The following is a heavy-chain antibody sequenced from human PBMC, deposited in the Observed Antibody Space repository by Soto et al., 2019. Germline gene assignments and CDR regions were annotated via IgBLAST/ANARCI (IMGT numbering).Heavy chain of an antibody. CDR2: ISSTGNTI. V-gene: IGHV3-48*01. J-gene: IGHJ4*02. CDR3: ARSGYFDY. CDR1: GFTFSTYS. Sequence: EVQVVESGGGLVQPGGSLRLSCAASGFTFSTYSMNWVRQAPGKGQEWVSYISSTGNTIYYPDSVKGRFTISRDTAKKSLYLQMNSLRAEDTAVYYCARSGYFDYWGQGTLVTVSS. D-gene: IGHD2-8*02.